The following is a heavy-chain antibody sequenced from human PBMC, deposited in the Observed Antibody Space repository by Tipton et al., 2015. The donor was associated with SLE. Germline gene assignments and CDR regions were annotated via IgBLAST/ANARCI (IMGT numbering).Heavy chain of an antibody. CDR3: ARHPRHITASGTFPKAGSQH. V-gene: IGHV4-39*01. D-gene: IGHD3-10*01. Sequence: TLSLTCTVSGGSISSSSYYWGWIRQPPGKGLEWIGTISHSEGSYYNPSLKSRVTMSVDTSKNQFSLKLNSVTAADTAVYYCARHPRHITASGTFPKAGSQHWGQGTLVIVSS. J-gene: IGHJ1*01. CDR2: ISHSEGS. CDR1: GGSISSSSYY.